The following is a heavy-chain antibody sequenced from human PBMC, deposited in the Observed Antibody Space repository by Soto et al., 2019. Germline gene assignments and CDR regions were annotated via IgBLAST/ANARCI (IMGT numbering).Heavy chain of an antibody. J-gene: IGHJ4*02. V-gene: IGHV3-48*01. CDR2: ISSSSSTI. CDR1: GFTFSSYS. D-gene: IGHD3-10*01. CDR3: ARSLYGAVPFFDS. Sequence: EVQLVESGGGLVQPGGSLRLSCAASGFTFSSYSMNWVRQAPGKGLEWVSYISSSSSTIYYADSVKGRFTISRDNAKNSLYLQMNSLRAEDTAVYYCARSLYGAVPFFDSCGQGTLVTVSS.